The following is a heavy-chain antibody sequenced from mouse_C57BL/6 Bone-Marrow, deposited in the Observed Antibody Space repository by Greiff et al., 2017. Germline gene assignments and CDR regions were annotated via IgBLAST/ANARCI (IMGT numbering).Heavy chain of an antibody. CDR2: IDPETGGT. D-gene: IGHD1-1*01. CDR3: TITAVVADY. V-gene: IGHV1-15*01. CDR1: GYTFTDYE. J-gene: IGHJ2*01. Sequence: QVQLKASWAELVRPGASVTLSCKASGYTFTDYEMHWVKQPPVHGLEWIGAIDPETGGTAYNQKFKGKAILTADKSSSTTYMELRSLTSEDSAVYYCTITAVVADYWGQGTTLTVSS.